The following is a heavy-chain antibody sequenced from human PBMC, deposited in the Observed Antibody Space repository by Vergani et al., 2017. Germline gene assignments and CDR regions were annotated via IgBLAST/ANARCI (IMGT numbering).Heavy chain of an antibody. CDR3: AKGTTVTTGLYYFDY. D-gene: IGHD4-17*01. Sequence: EVQLLESGGGLVQPGGSLRLSCAASGFTFSTYAMSWVRQAPGKGLEWVSAISGSGGRTYYADSVKGRFTISRDNSKNTLYLQMNSLRAEDTAVYYCAKGTTVTTGLYYFDYWGQGTLVTVSS. J-gene: IGHJ4*02. CDR2: ISGSGGRT. CDR1: GFTFSTYA. V-gene: IGHV3-23*01.